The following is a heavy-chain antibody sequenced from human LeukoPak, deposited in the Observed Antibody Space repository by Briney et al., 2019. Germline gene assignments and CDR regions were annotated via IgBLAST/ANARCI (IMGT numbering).Heavy chain of an antibody. CDR1: GFTFSSYW. V-gene: IGHV3-74*01. D-gene: IGHD3-3*01. Sequence: GGSLRLSRAASGFTFSSYWMHWVRQAPGKGLVWVSRINSDGSSTSYADSVKGRFTISRDNAKNTLYLQMNSLRAEDTAVYYCARGHRGAIFDYWGQGTLVTVSS. CDR3: ARGHRGAIFDY. J-gene: IGHJ4*02. CDR2: INSDGSST.